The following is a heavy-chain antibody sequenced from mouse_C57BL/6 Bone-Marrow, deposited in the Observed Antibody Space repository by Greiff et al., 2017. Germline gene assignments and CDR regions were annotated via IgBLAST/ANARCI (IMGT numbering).Heavy chain of an antibody. J-gene: IGHJ3*01. CDR1: GFNITDYY. Sequence: VQLQQSGAELVRPGASVKLSCTASGFNITDYYMHWVKQRPEQGLEWIGRIDPEDGDTEYAPKFQGKATLTADTSSNTAYLQLSSLTSEDTAVYYCTTIYYDYDGFAYWGQGTLVTVSA. D-gene: IGHD2-4*01. CDR2: IDPEDGDT. V-gene: IGHV14-1*01. CDR3: TTIYYDYDGFAY.